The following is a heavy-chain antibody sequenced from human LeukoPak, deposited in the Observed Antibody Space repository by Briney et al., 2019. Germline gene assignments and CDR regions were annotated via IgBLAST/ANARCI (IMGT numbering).Heavy chain of an antibody. J-gene: IGHJ3*02. Sequence: GESLKISCKGSGYSFTSYWIGWVRQMPGKGLEWMGIIYPGDSDTRYSPSFQGQVTISADKSISTAYLQWSSLKASDTAMYYCARRKAVAAGEDAFDIWGQGTMVTVSS. CDR2: IYPGDSDT. CDR3: ARRKAVAAGEDAFDI. V-gene: IGHV5-51*01. D-gene: IGHD6-19*01. CDR1: GYSFTSYW.